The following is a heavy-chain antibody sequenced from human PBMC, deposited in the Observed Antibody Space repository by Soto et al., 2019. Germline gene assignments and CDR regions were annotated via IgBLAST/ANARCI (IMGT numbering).Heavy chain of an antibody. CDR2: ISSSSSYI. Sequence: GGSLRLSCAASGFTFSSYSMNWVRQAPGKGLECVSSISSSSSYIYYADSVKGRFTISRDNAKNSLYLQMNSLRAEDTAVYYCARDFFSDLRYFEWSGASYYYGMDVWGQGTTVTVSS. D-gene: IGHD3-9*01. CDR3: ARDFFSDLRYFEWSGASYYYGMDV. J-gene: IGHJ6*02. CDR1: GFTFSSYS. V-gene: IGHV3-21*01.